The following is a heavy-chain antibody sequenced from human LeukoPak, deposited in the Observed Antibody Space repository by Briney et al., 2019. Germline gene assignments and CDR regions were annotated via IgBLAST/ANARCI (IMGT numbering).Heavy chain of an antibody. CDR2: IYSSGST. CDR1: GYSISSGYY. V-gene: IGHV4-38-2*01. J-gene: IGHJ4*02. D-gene: IGHD5-12*01. CDR3: ARVATTTNPPQRPFDY. Sequence: PSETLSLTCAVSGYSISSGYYWGWIRQPPGKGLEWIGSIYSSGSTYYNPSLKSRVTISVDTSKNQFSLKLSSVTAADTAVYYCARVATTTNPPQRPFDYWGQGTLVTVSS.